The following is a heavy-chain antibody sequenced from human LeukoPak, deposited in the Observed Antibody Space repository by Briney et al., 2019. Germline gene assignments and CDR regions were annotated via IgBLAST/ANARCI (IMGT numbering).Heavy chain of an antibody. J-gene: IGHJ4*02. D-gene: IGHD5-12*01. Sequence: PSETLSLTCTVSGGSISSGSYYWSWIRQPAGKGLEWIGRIYTSGSTNYSPSLKSRVTISVDTSKNQFSLKLSSVTAADTAVYYCARAAPRGYSGYLLDYWGQGTLVTVSS. CDR3: ARAAPRGYSGYLLDY. V-gene: IGHV4-61*02. CDR1: GGSISSGSYY. CDR2: IYTSGST.